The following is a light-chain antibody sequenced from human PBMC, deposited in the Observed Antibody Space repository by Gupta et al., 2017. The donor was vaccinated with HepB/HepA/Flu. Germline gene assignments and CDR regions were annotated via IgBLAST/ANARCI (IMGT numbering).Light chain of an antibody. CDR3: PSDTGSDTFVV. V-gene: IGLV2-23*02. CDR1: SAAIGTYDL. CDR2: EVN. Sequence: QSALTQPASVSGSPGQSITFSCTGTSAAIGTYDLVSWYQQHPGKAPKLMIYEVNKRPSGVSDRFSGSNYGNTASLTISGLQAEDEADYYCPSDTGSDTFVVFGGGTRVTVL. J-gene: IGLJ2*01.